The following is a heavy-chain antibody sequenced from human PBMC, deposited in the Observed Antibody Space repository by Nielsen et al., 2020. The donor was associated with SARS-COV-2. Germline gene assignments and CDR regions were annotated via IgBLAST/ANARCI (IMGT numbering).Heavy chain of an antibody. V-gene: IGHV5-10-1*01. CDR2: IDPSDSYT. J-gene: IGHJ6*02. CDR1: GYSFTSYW. Sequence: GGSLRLSCKGSGYSFTSYWISWVRQMPGKGLEWVGRIDPSDSYTNYSPSFQGHVTISADKSISTAYLQWSSLKASDTAMYYCARSDSSGYYYYGMDVWGQGTTVTVSS. CDR3: ARSDSSGYYYYGMDV. D-gene: IGHD3-22*01.